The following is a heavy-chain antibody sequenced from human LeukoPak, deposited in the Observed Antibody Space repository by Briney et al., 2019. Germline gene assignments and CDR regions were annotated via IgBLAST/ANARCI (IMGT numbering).Heavy chain of an antibody. CDR2: IYYSGST. CDR3: ARDSSSSSFDY. V-gene: IGHV4-59*01. D-gene: IGHD6-6*01. Sequence: SETLSLTCTVSGGSISSYYWSWIRQPPGKGLEWIGYIYYSGSTNYNPSLKSRVTISVDTSKNQFSLKLTSVTAADTAVYYCARDSSSSSFDYWGQGTLVTVSS. J-gene: IGHJ4*02. CDR1: GGSISSYY.